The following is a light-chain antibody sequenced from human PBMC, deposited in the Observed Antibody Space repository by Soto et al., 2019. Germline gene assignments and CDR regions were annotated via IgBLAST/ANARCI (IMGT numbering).Light chain of an antibody. Sequence: IRRTQSPSSLSASVGGRVTITFRASQSISSYLNWYQQKPGKAPKLLIYAASSLQSGVPSRFSGSGSGTDFTLTISSLQPEDFATYYCQQSYSTPYTFGQRTRLEIK. CDR3: QQSYSTPYT. J-gene: IGKJ5*01. V-gene: IGKV1-39*01. CDR2: AAS. CDR1: QSISSY.